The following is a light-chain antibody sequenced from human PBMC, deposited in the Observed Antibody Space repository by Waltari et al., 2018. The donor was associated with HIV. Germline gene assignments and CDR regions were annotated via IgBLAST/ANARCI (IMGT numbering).Light chain of an antibody. CDR3: SSYAGSNNRWV. Sequence: QSALTQPPSASGSPGQSVTISCTGTSSDVGGYNYVSWYQQHPGKAPKLMIYEVSKRPSGVPVRVSGSKSGSTASLTVSGVQAEDEADYYCSSYAGSNNRWVFGGGTKLTVL. CDR1: SSDVGGYNY. CDR2: EVS. J-gene: IGLJ3*02. V-gene: IGLV2-8*01.